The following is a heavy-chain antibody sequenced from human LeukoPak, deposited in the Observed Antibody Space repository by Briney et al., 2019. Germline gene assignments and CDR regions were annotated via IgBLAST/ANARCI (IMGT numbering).Heavy chain of an antibody. CDR1: GGSISSDY. D-gene: IGHD2-15*01. J-gene: IGHJ5*02. V-gene: IGHV4-59*05. CDR2: IYYSGST. CDR3: ARHLPTYCSGGSCQKRDWFDP. Sequence: SETLSLTCTVSGGSISSDYWSWIRQPPGKGLEWIGSIYYSGSTYYNPSLKSRVTISVDTSKNQFSLKLSSVAAADTAVYYCARHLPTYCSGGSCQKRDWFDPWGQGTLVTVSS.